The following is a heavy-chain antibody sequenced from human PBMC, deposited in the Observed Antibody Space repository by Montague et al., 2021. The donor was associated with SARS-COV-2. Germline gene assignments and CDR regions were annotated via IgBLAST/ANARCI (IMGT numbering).Heavy chain of an antibody. CDR1: GFSFSDSY. CDR3: ARDQYCTKGVCYSRGFDY. D-gene: IGHD2-8*01. CDR2: ISGSSSYT. V-gene: IGHV3-11*05. J-gene: IGHJ4*02. Sequence: SLRLSCAASGFSFSDSYMSWIRQAPGKGLEWVSYISGSSSYTNYADSVKRRFTISRDNAKNSLYLQMNSLRAEDTAVYYCARDQYCTKGVCYSRGFDYWGQGTLVTVSS.